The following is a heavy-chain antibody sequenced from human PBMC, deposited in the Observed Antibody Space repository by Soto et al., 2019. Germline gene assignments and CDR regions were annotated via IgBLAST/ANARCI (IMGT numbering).Heavy chain of an antibody. J-gene: IGHJ6*02. CDR3: ARRRITMIVVVRVGGMDV. CDR1: GGSISGYF. CDR2: IYYSGGS. V-gene: IGHV4-59*12. Sequence: PSETLSLTCTVSGGSISGYFWSWIRQPPGKGLEWIGYIYYSGGSNYNPSLKSRVTISIDTSKNQFSLKLSSVTAADTAVYYCARRRITMIVVVRVGGMDVWGQGTTVTVSS. D-gene: IGHD3-22*01.